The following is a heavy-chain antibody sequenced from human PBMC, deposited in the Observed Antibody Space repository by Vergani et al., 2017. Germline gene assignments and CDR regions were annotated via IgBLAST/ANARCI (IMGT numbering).Heavy chain of an antibody. CDR1: GFAFSSYA. D-gene: IGHD1-14*01. CDR2: ISGSGGST. J-gene: IGHJ4*02. Sequence: EGQLLESGEGLVQPGGSLRLSCAASGFAFSSYAMTWVRQGPGKGLEWVSGISGSGGSTYYADSVKGRFTISRDNSKNTLYLQMNSLRAEDTAVYYCAKEGRSGITPFVADWGQGTLVTVSS. CDR3: AKEGRSGITPFVAD. V-gene: IGHV3-23*01.